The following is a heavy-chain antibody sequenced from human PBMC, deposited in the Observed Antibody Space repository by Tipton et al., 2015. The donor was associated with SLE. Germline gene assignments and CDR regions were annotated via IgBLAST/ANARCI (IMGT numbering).Heavy chain of an antibody. D-gene: IGHD2-8*01. J-gene: IGHJ4*02. CDR2: IYYGGTI. CDR1: VYSISSSHW. V-gene: IGHV4-28*05. CDR3: ARGYCSDGVCYGFGFFDY. Sequence: TLSLTCNVSVYSISSSHWWGWIRQPPGKGLEWIGHIYYGGTIYYNPSLKSPVTLSIDTSKNQFSLKMRSVTAADTAVYFCARGYCSDGVCYGFGFFDYWGQGNLVTVSS.